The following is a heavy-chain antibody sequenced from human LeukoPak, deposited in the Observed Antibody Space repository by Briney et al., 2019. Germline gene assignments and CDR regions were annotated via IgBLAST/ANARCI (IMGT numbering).Heavy chain of an antibody. J-gene: IGHJ4*02. V-gene: IGHV1-24*01. CDR2: FDPEDGET. CDR1: GYTLTELS. Sequence: ASVKVSCKVSGYTLTELSMHWVRQAPGKGLEWMGGFDPEDGETIYAQKFQGRVTMTEDTPTDTAYMELSSLRSEDTAVYYCATTFRGGVVSPDRGRIDYWGQGTLVTVSS. CDR3: ATTFRGGVVSPDRGRIDY. D-gene: IGHD3-10*01.